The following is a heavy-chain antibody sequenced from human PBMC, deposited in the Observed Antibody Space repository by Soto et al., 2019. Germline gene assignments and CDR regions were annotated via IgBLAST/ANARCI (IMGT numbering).Heavy chain of an antibody. D-gene: IGHD2-15*01. CDR2: IIPILGIA. CDR1: GGTFSSYT. V-gene: IGHV1-69*08. CDR3: ARDRGYGCDAFDI. Sequence: QVQLVQSGAEVKKPGSSVKVSCKASGGTFSSYTISWVRQAPGQGLEWMGRIIPILGIANYAQKFQGRVTITADKSTSTAYMELSSLRAEDTAVYYGARDRGYGCDAFDIWGQGSMVTVST. J-gene: IGHJ3*02.